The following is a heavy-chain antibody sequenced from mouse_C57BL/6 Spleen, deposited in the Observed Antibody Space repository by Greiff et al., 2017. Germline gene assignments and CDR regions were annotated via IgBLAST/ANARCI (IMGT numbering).Heavy chain of an antibody. Sequence: QVQLQQSGAELVKPGASVKMSCKASGYTFTSYWITWVKQRPGQGLEWIGDIYPGSGSTNYNEKFKSKATLTVDTSSSTAYMQLSSLTSEDSAVYDSARAGAGYFDVWGTGTTVTVSS. V-gene: IGHV1-55*01. CDR2: IYPGSGST. CDR1: GYTFTSYW. D-gene: IGHD3-3*01. CDR3: ARAGAGYFDV. J-gene: IGHJ1*03.